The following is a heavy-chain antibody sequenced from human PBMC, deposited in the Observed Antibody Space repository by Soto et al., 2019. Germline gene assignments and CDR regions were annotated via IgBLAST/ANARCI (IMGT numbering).Heavy chain of an antibody. V-gene: IGHV3-48*01. CDR2: ISSSSSTI. CDR1: GFTFSSYS. J-gene: IGHJ3*02. D-gene: IGHD3-10*01. CDR3: ARDRPSLLLWFGQLLSAFDI. Sequence: GGSLRLSCAASGFTFSSYSMSWVRQAPGKGLEWVSYISSSSSTIYYADSVKGRFTISRDNAKNSLYLQMNSLRAEDTAVYYCARDRPSLLLWFGQLLSAFDIWGQGTMVTVSS.